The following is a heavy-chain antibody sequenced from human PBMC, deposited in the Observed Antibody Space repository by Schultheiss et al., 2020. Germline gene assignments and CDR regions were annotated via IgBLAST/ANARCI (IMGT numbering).Heavy chain of an antibody. V-gene: IGHV4-34*01. J-gene: IGHJ4*02. Sequence: SETLSLTCAVYGGSFSGYYWSWIRQPPGKGLEWIGEINHSGSTNYNPSLKSRVTISVDTSKNQFSLKLSSVTAADTAVYYCARLETYYYDSSGYHNWGQGTLVTVSS. CDR2: INHSGST. CDR1: GGSFSGYY. CDR3: ARLETYYYDSSGYHN. D-gene: IGHD3-22*01.